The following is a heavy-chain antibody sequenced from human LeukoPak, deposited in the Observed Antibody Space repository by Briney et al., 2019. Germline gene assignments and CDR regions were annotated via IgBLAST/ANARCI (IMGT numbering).Heavy chain of an antibody. V-gene: IGHV4-30-2*01. CDR2: IYHSGST. D-gene: IGHD3-3*01. J-gene: IGHJ4*02. Sequence: PSETLSLTCTVSGGSISSGGYYWSWIRQPPGKGLEWIGYIYHSGSTYYNPSLKSRVTISVDRSKNQFSLKLSSVTAADTAVYYCARWSFRGVAREPYYWGQGTLVTVSS. CDR3: ARWSFRGVAREPYY. CDR1: GGSISSGGYY.